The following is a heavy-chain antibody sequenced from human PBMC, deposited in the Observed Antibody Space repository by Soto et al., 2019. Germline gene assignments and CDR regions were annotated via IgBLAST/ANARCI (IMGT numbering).Heavy chain of an antibody. V-gene: IGHV1-3*01. J-gene: IGHJ4*02. D-gene: IGHD2-15*01. CDR1: GYTFTSYA. Sequence: ASVKVSCKASGYTFTSYAMHWVRQAPGQRLEWMGWINAGNGNTKYSQKFQGRVTITRDTSASTAYMELSSLRSEDTAVYYCTLRYCSGGSCLVYFDYWGQGTLVTVSS. CDR2: INAGNGNT. CDR3: TLRYCSGGSCLVYFDY.